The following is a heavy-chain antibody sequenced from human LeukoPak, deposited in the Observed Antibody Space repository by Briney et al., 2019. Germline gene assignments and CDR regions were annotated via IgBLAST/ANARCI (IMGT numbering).Heavy chain of an antibody. Sequence: ASVKVSCKASGYTFTSYAMHWVRQAPGQRLEWMGLINAGNGNTKYSQKFQGRVTITRDTSASTAYMELSSLRSEDTAVYCCARDYYDSSGYYDNWFDPWGQGTLVAVSS. CDR3: ARDYYDSSGYYDNWFDP. V-gene: IGHV1-3*01. J-gene: IGHJ5*02. D-gene: IGHD3-22*01. CDR1: GYTFTSYA. CDR2: INAGNGNT.